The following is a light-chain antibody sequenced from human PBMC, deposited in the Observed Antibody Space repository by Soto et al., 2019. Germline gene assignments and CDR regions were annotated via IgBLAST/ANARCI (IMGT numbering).Light chain of an antibody. CDR3: QQRINWPLT. CDR2: DVS. V-gene: IGKV3-11*01. CDR1: QSVSSF. Sequence: EIVLTQSPDTLSLSPGERATLSCRASQSVSSFVAWYQQRPGQPPRLLIYDVSKRATGSPIRFSGSGSGTDFNLPISSLEPEDFAVYYCQQRINWPLTFGGGTKVEIK. J-gene: IGKJ4*01.